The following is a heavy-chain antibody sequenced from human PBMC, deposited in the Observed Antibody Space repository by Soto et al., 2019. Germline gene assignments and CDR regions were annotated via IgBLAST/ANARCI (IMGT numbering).Heavy chain of an antibody. J-gene: IGHJ4*02. D-gene: IGHD2-2*01. V-gene: IGHV1-46*01. CDR1: GYTFTSYY. Sequence: GASVKVSCKASGYTFTSYYMHWVRQAPGQGLEWMGIINPSGGSTSHAQKFQGRVTMTRDTSTSTVYMELSSLRSEDTAVYYCYRHCSSTSCPGYWGQGTLVTVSS. CDR3: YRHCSSTSCPGY. CDR2: INPSGGST.